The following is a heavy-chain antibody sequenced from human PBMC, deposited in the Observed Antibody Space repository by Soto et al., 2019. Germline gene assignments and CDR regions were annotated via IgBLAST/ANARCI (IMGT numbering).Heavy chain of an antibody. V-gene: IGHV4-61*01. Sequence: LSLTCTVSGGSVSSGSYYWSWIRQPPGKGLEWIGYIYYSGSTNYNPSLKSRVTISVDTSKNQLSLKLSSVTAADTAVYYCARAEELEAGVPIDYWGEGTLVTVSS. D-gene: IGHD6-19*01. CDR2: IYYSGST. CDR1: GGSVSSGSYY. CDR3: ARAEELEAGVPIDY. J-gene: IGHJ4*02.